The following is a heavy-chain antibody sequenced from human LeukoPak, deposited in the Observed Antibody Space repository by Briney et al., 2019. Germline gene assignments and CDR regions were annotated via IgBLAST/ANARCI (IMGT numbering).Heavy chain of an antibody. CDR1: GGSFSGYY. CDR3: ARGRYCSSTSCAAEDYYYYGMDV. J-gene: IGHJ6*02. Sequence: PSETLSLTCAVYGGSFSGYYWSWIRQPPGKGLEWIGEINHSGSTNYNPSLKSRVTISVDTSKNQFSLKLSSVTAADTAVYYCARGRYCSSTSCAAEDYYYYGMDVWGQGTTVTVSS. V-gene: IGHV4-34*01. CDR2: INHSGST. D-gene: IGHD2-2*01.